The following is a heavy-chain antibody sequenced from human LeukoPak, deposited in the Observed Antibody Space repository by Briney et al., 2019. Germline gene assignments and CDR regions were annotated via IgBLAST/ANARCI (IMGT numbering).Heavy chain of an antibody. CDR3: ARDREAVADLDY. CDR2: INAGNGNT. D-gene: IGHD6-19*01. Sequence: VKVSCKASGYTFTGYYMHWVRQAPGQRLEWMGWINAGNGNTKYSQKFQGRVTITRDTSASTAYMELSSLRSEDTAVYYCARDREAVADLDYWGQGTLVTVSS. J-gene: IGHJ4*02. CDR1: GYTFTGYY. V-gene: IGHV1-3*01.